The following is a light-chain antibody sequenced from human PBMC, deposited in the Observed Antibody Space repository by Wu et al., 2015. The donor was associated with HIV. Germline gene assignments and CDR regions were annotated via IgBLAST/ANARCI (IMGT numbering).Light chain of an antibody. J-gene: IGKJ1*01. CDR1: QTISYY. Sequence: DIQLTQSPSFLSLSVGDRVTITCRASQTISYYLAWYQQKPGRVPELLIYSASTLRPGVPSRFSGTGYGTEFTLTISSLQPEDAATYFCQKYNSAPRTFGQGTKVDIK. V-gene: IGKV1-27*01. CDR3: QKYNSAPRT. CDR2: SAS.